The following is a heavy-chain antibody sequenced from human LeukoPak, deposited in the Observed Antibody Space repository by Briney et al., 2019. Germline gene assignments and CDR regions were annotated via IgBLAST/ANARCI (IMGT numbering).Heavy chain of an antibody. D-gene: IGHD3-16*01. V-gene: IGHV4-59*12. CDR2: VYYSGGA. J-gene: IGHJ3*02. CDR1: GDSFSGYY. CDR3: ARDGGDTDDAFDI. Sequence: SETLSLTCSVSGDSFSGYYWHWIRQPPGKGLEWIGNVYYSGGASYNPSLKSRVTMSVDTSKNQFSLKLSSVTAADTAVYYCARDGGDTDDAFDIWGQGTMVTVSS.